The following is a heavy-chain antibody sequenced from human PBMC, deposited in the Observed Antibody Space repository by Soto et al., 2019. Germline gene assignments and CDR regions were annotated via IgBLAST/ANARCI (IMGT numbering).Heavy chain of an antibody. CDR3: ARHSNEYRKSLDY. CDR2: IHYSGSS. J-gene: IGHJ4*02. V-gene: IGHV4-59*08. Sequence: QLQLQESGPGLVKPSETLSLTCTVSGGSISGYYWSWIRQPPGKGLEWIAYIHYSGSSNSNPSLKSRVTISVDTSRNQFSLKLTSVTAADTAVYYCARHSNEYRKSLDYWGQGNLVTVSS. CDR1: GGSISGYY. D-gene: IGHD1-1*01.